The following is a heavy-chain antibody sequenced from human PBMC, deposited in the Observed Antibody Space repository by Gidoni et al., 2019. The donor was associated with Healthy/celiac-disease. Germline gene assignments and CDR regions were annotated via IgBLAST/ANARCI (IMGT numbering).Heavy chain of an antibody. Sequence: EVQLVQSGAEVKKRGESLKISCKGSGYSFTRYWIGWVRQMPGKGLEWMGLLYPGDADTRYSPSFQGQVTISADKSISTAYLQWSSLKASDTAMYYCARQGCSGGSCYSAVGYFDLWGRGTLVTVSS. CDR1: GYSFTRYW. D-gene: IGHD2-15*01. V-gene: IGHV5-51*01. J-gene: IGHJ2*01. CDR3: ARQGCSGGSCYSAVGYFDL. CDR2: LYPGDADT.